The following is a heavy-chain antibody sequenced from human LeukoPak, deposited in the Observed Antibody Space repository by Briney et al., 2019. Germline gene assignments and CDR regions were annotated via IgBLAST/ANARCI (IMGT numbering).Heavy chain of an antibody. CDR3: ARGGYDFWSGYPRGPKNWFDP. V-gene: IGHV4-59*01. D-gene: IGHD3-3*01. CDR1: GGSISSYY. J-gene: IGHJ5*02. Sequence: PSETLSLTCTVSGGSISSYYWSWIRQPPGKGLEWIGYIYYSGSTNYNPSLKSRVTISVDTSKNQFSLKLSSVTAADTAVYYCARGGYDFWSGYPRGPKNWFDPWGQGTLVTVSS. CDR2: IYYSGST.